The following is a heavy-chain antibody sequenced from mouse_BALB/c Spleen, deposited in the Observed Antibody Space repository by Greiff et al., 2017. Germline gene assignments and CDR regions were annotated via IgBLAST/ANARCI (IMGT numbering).Heavy chain of an antibody. CDR2: ISTYYGDA. J-gene: IGHJ3*01. Sequence: VKLLESGAELVRPGVSVKISCKGSGYTFTDYAMHWVKQSHAKSLEWIGVISTYYGDASYNQKFKGKATLTVDKSSSTAYMELARLTSEDSAIYYCARPHYYGTWFAYWGQGTLVTVSA. CDR1: GYTFTDYA. D-gene: IGHD1-2*01. CDR3: ARPHYYGTWFAY. V-gene: IGHV1S137*01.